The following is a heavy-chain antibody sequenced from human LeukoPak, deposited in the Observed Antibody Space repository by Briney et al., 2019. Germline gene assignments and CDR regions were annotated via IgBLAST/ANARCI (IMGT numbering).Heavy chain of an antibody. Sequence: PSETLSLTCAVYGGSFSDYFWGWIRQPPGNGLEWIGEINHSGRTYYNPSLKSRVTISVDTSKNQFSLNLSSVTAADTAVYYCARDVVVVPAAIHYGMDVWGQGTTVTVSS. CDR2: INHSGRT. J-gene: IGHJ6*02. CDR3: ARDVVVVPAAIHYGMDV. CDR1: GGSFSDYF. D-gene: IGHD2-2*01. V-gene: IGHV4-34*01.